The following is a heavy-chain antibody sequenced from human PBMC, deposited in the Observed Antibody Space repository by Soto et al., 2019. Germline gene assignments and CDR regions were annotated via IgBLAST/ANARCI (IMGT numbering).Heavy chain of an antibody. V-gene: IGHV1-69*13. Sequence: SVKVSCKASGGTFSSYAISWVRQAPGQGLEWMGGIIPIFGTANYAQKFQGRVTITADESTSTAYMELSSRRSEDTAVYYCARDRQRWLQTPDYYYYGMDVWCPGTSLT. J-gene: IGHJ6*02. CDR3: ARDRQRWLQTPDYYYYGMDV. CDR1: GGTFSSYA. CDR2: IIPIFGTA. D-gene: IGHD5-12*01.